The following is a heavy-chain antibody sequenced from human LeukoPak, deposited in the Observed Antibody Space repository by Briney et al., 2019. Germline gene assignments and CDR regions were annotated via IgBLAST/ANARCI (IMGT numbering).Heavy chain of an antibody. CDR1: GFTFSSYS. V-gene: IGHV3-48*02. Sequence: PGGSLRLSCAASGFTFSSYSMNWVRQAPGKGLEWVSYISSSSSTIYYADSVKGRFTISRDNAKNSLYLQMNSLRDEDTAVYYCARDHDSYGAVYYYYYGMDVWGQGTTVTVSS. J-gene: IGHJ6*02. CDR2: ISSSSSTI. D-gene: IGHD5-18*01. CDR3: ARDHDSYGAVYYYYYGMDV.